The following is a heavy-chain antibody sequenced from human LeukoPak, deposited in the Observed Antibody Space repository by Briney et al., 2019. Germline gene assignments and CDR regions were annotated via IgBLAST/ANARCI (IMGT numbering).Heavy chain of an antibody. J-gene: IGHJ5*02. CDR2: IYYSGST. CDR3: ARDKAAAGDNWSDP. CDR1: GGSISSGGYY. D-gene: IGHD6-13*01. V-gene: IGHV4-31*03. Sequence: SETLSLTCTVSGGSISSGGYYWSWIRQHPGKGLEWIGYIYYSGSTYYNPSLKSRVTISVDTSKNQFSLKLSSVTAADTAVYYCARDKAAAGDNWSDPWGQGTLVTVSS.